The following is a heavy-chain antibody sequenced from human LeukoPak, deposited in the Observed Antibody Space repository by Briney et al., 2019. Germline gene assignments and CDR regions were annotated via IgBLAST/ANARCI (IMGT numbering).Heavy chain of an antibody. CDR3: ARGKVDIVATGYFDY. D-gene: IGHD5-12*01. J-gene: IGHJ4*02. CDR2: ISSSGSTI. Sequence: GGSLRLSCAASGFTFSSYEMSWVRQAPGKGLEWVSYISSSGSTIYYADSVKGRFTISRDNAKNLLYLQMNSLRAEDTAVYYCARGKVDIVATGYFDYWGQGTLVTVSS. CDR1: GFTFSSYE. V-gene: IGHV3-48*03.